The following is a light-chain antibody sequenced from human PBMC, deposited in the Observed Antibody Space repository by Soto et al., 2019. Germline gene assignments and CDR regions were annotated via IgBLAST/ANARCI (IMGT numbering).Light chain of an antibody. J-gene: IGLJ1*01. CDR1: SNDVGGYNY. V-gene: IGLV2-14*03. CDR2: DVS. Sequence: QSVLTQPASVSGSPGQSITISCTGTSNDVGGYNYVSWFQQHPGKAPKFIVYDVSHRSSGISNRFSGSKSGNTASLTISGLQAEDEADYYCCSLTSTTSFVFGTGTKLTVL. CDR3: CSLTSTTSFV.